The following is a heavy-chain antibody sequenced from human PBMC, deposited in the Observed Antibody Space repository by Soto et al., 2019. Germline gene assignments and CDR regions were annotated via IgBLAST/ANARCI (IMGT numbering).Heavy chain of an antibody. CDR2: IYSGGST. CDR1: GFTVSSNY. Sequence: EVQLVESGGGLVQPGGSLRLSCAASGFTVSSNYMNRVRQAPVQGLEWVSVIYSGGSTYYADSVKGRFTISRDNSKSTLSVQMNSLRAEDTAVYYCERDLVHGAHPAEFQHGGQGTLVTVSS. D-gene: IGHD4-17*01. J-gene: IGHJ1*01. V-gene: IGHV3-66*01. CDR3: ERDLVHGAHPAEFQH.